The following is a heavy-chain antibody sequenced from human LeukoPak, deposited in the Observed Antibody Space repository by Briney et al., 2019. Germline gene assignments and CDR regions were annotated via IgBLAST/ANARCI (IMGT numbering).Heavy chain of an antibody. CDR1: GFTFSSYS. CDR3: AKGQRIYYFDY. Sequence: PGGSLRLSCAASGFTFSSYSMHWVRQAPGKGLEWVAVKSYDGSNKYYADSVKGRLTISRDNSKNTLYLQMNSLRAEDTAVYYCAKGQRIYYFDYWGQGTLVTVSS. D-gene: IGHD2-15*01. V-gene: IGHV3-30*18. J-gene: IGHJ4*02. CDR2: KSYDGSNK.